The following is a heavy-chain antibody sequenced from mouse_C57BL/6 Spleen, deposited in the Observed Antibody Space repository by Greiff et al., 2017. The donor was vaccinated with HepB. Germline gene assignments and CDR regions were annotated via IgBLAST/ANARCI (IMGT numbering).Heavy chain of an antibody. V-gene: IGHV1-81*01. CDR2: IYPRSGNT. CDR1: GYTFTSYG. J-gene: IGHJ4*01. Sequence: QVQLQQSGAELARPGASVKLSCKASGYTFTSYGISWVKQRTGQGLEWIGEIYPRSGNTYYNEKFKGKATLTADKSSSTAYMELRSLTSEDSAVYFGARGLYDGRIYYAMDYWGQGTSVTVSS. CDR3: ARGLYDGRIYYAMDY. D-gene: IGHD2-3*01.